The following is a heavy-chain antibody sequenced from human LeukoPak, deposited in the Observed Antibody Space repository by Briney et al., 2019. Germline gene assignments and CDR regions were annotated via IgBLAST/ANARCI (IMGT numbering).Heavy chain of an antibody. CDR3: ASLGPPAAGYYFDY. Sequence: GGSLRLSCAASGFTFSSYWMSWVRQAPGKGLEWVANVKQDGSEKYYVDSVKGRFTISRDNAKNSLYLQMNSLRAEDTAVYYCASLGPPAAGYYFDYWGQGTLVTVSS. CDR1: GFTFSSYW. V-gene: IGHV3-7*01. D-gene: IGHD6-13*01. J-gene: IGHJ4*02. CDR2: VKQDGSEK.